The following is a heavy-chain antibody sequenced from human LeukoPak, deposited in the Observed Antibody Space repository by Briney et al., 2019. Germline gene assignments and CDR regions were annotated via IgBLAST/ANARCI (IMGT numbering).Heavy chain of an antibody. V-gene: IGHV3-15*01. CDR1: GFTFSNAW. D-gene: IGHD6-19*01. CDR3: TTVHSSGWTVFDY. Sequence: PGGSLRLSCAASGFTFSNAWMSWVRQAPGKGLEWVGRIKSKTDGGTTAYAAPVKGRFTISRDDSKNTLYLQMNSLKTEDTAVYYCTTVHSSGWTVFDYWGQGTLVTVSS. CDR2: IKSKTDGGTT. J-gene: IGHJ4*02.